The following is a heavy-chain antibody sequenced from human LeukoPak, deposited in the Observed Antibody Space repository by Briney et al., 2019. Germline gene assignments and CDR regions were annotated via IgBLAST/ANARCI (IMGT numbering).Heavy chain of an antibody. CDR2: TYWDDDK. Sequence: SGLTLVKPTQTLTLTCTFSGLSLRTSGVGVGWIRQTHGKAREWLDLTYWDDDKRYSPSLKSRLTITKDTSKNQVVLTMTNMDPVDTATYYCAYRTTTGNYVRWFDPWGQGTLVTVSS. CDR1: GLSLRTSGVG. D-gene: IGHD4-11*01. J-gene: IGHJ5*02. V-gene: IGHV2-5*02. CDR3: AYRTTTGNYVRWFDP.